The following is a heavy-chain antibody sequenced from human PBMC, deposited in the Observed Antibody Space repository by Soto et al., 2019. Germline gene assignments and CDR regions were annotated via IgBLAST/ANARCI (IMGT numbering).Heavy chain of an antibody. J-gene: IGHJ4*03. V-gene: IGHV1-69*02. D-gene: IGHD3-22*01. CDR2: IIPILGIA. CDR1: GGTFSSYT. CDR3: ARSPITMINLYYFDY. Sequence: GASVKVSCKASGGTFSSYTISWVRQAPGQGLEWMGRIIPILGIANYAQKFQGRVTITADKSTSTAYMELSSLRSEDTAVYYCARSPITMINLYYFDYWGQGTTVTVSS.